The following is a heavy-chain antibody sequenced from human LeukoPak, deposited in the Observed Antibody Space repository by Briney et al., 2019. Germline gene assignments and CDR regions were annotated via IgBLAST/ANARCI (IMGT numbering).Heavy chain of an antibody. CDR1: GGSISSYY. V-gene: IGHV4-59*08. CDR2: IYYTGST. J-gene: IGHJ4*02. D-gene: IGHD3-10*01. Sequence: PSETLSLTCTISGGSISSYYWSWIRQPPGKGLEWIGYIYYTGSTNHNPSLKSRVTISVDTSKNQFSLKLSSVTAADTAVYYCARHGDYYGSGSYFFRRLCFDYWGQGTLVTVSS. CDR3: ARHGDYYGSGSYFFRRLCFDY.